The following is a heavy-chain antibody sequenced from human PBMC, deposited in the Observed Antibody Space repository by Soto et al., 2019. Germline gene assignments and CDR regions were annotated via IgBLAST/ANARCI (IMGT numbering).Heavy chain of an antibody. Sequence: SETLSLTCTVSGGSISSSSYYWGWIRQPPGKGLEWIGSIYYSGSTYYNPSLKSRVTISVDTSKNQFSLKLSSVTAADTAVYYCARAEQQLVLRYYYYYYGMDVWGQGTTVT. J-gene: IGHJ6*02. D-gene: IGHD6-13*01. CDR2: IYYSGST. CDR1: GGSISSSSYY. CDR3: ARAEQQLVLRYYYYYYGMDV. V-gene: IGHV4-39*01.